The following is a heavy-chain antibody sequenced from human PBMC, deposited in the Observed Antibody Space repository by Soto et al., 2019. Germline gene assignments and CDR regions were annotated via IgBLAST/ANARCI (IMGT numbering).Heavy chain of an antibody. CDR1: GGSISSSSHY. Sequence: QLQLQESGPGLVKPSETLSLTCTVSGGSISSSSHYWGWIRQPPGKRLDWIGSIYYGGSTYYNPSLKRRVTISVDTSKSQFSLKLSSVTAADTAVYYCASSYCSSTSCYRRALGAFDIWGQGTMVTVSS. J-gene: IGHJ3*02. V-gene: IGHV4-39*01. CDR2: IYYGGST. D-gene: IGHD2-2*01. CDR3: ASSYCSSTSCYRRALGAFDI.